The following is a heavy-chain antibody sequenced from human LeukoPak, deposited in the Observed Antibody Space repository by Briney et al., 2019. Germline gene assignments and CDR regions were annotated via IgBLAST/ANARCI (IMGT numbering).Heavy chain of an antibody. D-gene: IGHD5-24*01. V-gene: IGHV4-59*08. CDR1: GDSIGNYF. J-gene: IGHJ5*02. Sequence: SETLSLTCTVSGDSIGNYFWSWIRQPPGKGLEWIGSMHYRGNTNYNPSLKSRVTISVDTSKNLFSLNLSSVTAADTAVYRCARRRVEMAPTSEGNWFDPWGQGTLVTVPS. CDR2: MHYRGNT. CDR3: ARRRVEMAPTSEGNWFDP.